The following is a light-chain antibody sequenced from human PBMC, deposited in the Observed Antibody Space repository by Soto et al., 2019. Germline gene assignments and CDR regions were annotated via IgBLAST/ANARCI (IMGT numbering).Light chain of an antibody. CDR1: QDVGNR. CDR3: QQYKDWPPIT. V-gene: IGKV3-15*01. J-gene: IGKJ4*01. CDR2: NAS. Sequence: VVMTQSPATLSVSPGEGATLSCRASQDVGNRLAWYQQTPGQGPRLLIYNASTRPPGIPPKFSGGGSGTDFTLTISSVQSEDVAMYFCQQYKDWPPITFGGGT.